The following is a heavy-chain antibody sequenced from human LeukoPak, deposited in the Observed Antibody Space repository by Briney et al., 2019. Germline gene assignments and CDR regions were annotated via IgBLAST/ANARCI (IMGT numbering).Heavy chain of an antibody. CDR1: GGSISSSSYY. Sequence: SETLSLTCTVSGGSISSSSYYWGWIRQPPGKGLEWIGSIYYSGSTYYNPSLKTRVTISVDTSKNQFSLKLSSVTAADTAVYYCARLTIFGVVNYDYWGQGTLVTVSS. J-gene: IGHJ4*02. CDR3: ARLTIFGVVNYDY. D-gene: IGHD3-3*01. CDR2: IYYSGST. V-gene: IGHV4-39*01.